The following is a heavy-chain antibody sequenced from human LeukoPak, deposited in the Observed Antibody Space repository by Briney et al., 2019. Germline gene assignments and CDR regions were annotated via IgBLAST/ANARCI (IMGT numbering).Heavy chain of an antibody. Sequence: SETLSLTCTVSGGSISSSSYYWGWIRQPPGKGLEWIGSIYYSGSTYYNPSLKSRVTISVDTSKNQFSLKLSSVTAADTAVYYCARRPGVYYYGSGSSRWYNWFDPWGQGTLVTVSS. CDR1: GGSISSSSYY. CDR3: ARRPGVYYYGSGSSRWYNWFDP. V-gene: IGHV4-39*07. CDR2: IYYSGST. J-gene: IGHJ5*02. D-gene: IGHD3-10*01.